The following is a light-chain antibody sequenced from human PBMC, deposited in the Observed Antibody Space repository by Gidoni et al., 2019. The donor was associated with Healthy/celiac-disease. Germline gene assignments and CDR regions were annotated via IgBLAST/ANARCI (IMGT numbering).Light chain of an antibody. CDR1: QSISSY. J-gene: IGKJ1*01. CDR3: QQSYNTPPT. Sequence: DIQKTQTPYSLSASVADRVTITCRASQSISSYLNWYQQKPGKAPKLLIYDASSLQSGVPSRFSGSGSGTDFTFTISSLQPEDFATYYCQQSYNTPPTFGQGTKVEIK. V-gene: IGKV1-39*01. CDR2: DAS.